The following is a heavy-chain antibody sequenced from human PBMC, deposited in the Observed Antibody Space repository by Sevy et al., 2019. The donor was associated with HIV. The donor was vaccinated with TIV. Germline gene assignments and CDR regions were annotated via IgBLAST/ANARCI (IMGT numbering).Heavy chain of an antibody. V-gene: IGHV3-30-3*01. CDR3: AAVTFGGFDAVDI. D-gene: IGHD3-16*01. CDR1: GFTFSSYA. Sequence: GGSLRLSCAASGFTFSSYAMHWVRQAPGKGLEWVAVISYDGSNKHYADSVKGRFTISRDNSKNTLYLQMKRLRAEDTAVYYCAAVTFGGFDAVDIWGQGTMVTVSS. J-gene: IGHJ3*02. CDR2: ISYDGSNK.